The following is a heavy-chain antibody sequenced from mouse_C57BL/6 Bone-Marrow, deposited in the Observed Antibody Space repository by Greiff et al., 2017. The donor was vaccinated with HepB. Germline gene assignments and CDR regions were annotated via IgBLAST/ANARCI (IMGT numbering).Heavy chain of an antibody. Sequence: EVQVVESGPGLVKPSQSLSLTCSVTGYSITSGYYWNWIRQFPGNKLEWMGYISYDGSNNYNPSLKNRISITRDTSKNQFFLKLNSVTTEDTATYYCARGGDYYGSSPPYAMDYWGQGTSVTVSS. CDR2: ISYDGSN. CDR3: ARGGDYYGSSPPYAMDY. V-gene: IGHV3-6*01. CDR1: GYSITSGYY. J-gene: IGHJ4*01. D-gene: IGHD1-1*01.